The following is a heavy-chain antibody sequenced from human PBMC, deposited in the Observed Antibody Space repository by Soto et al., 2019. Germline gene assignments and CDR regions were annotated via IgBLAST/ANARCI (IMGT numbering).Heavy chain of an antibody. Sequence: SVKVSCKASGYPFSGPYIYWVRQAPGQGLEWMGWINPSSGGTEFAEKFMCRVTVTWDTSIRTVYLELNSLTSDDTGVYFCARDFRTYSDGVDIWGQGTTVTVSS. CDR3: ARDFRTYSDGVDI. D-gene: IGHD4-4*01. CDR2: INPSSGGT. J-gene: IGHJ6*02. CDR1: GYPFSGPY. V-gene: IGHV1-2*02.